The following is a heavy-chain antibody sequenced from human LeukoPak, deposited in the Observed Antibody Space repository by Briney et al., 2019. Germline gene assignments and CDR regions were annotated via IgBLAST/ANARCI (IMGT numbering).Heavy chain of an antibody. CDR3: ASPGSYGDYGDAFDI. Sequence: SETLSLTCAVYGGSFSGYYWSWIRQPPGKGLEWIGYIYHSGSTYYNPSLKSRVTISVDRSKNQFSLKLSSVTAADTAVYYCASPGSYGDYGDAFDIWGQGTMVTVSS. CDR1: GGSFSGYY. J-gene: IGHJ3*02. V-gene: IGHV4-34*01. CDR2: IYHSGST. D-gene: IGHD4-17*01.